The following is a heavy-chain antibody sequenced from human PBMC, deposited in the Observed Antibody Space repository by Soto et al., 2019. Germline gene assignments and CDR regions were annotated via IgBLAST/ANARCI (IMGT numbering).Heavy chain of an antibody. Sequence: PSETLSLTCAVYGGSFSGYYWTWIRQPPGKGLEWNGEINDSGGTDYNPSLKSRVTISLDTSKNQLSLKLSSVTAADTAVYYCARGRKGFSSSCYVDWGQGTLVTVSS. CDR2: INDSGGT. D-gene: IGHD6-13*01. V-gene: IGHV4-34*01. CDR1: GGSFSGYY. CDR3: ARGRKGFSSSCYVD. J-gene: IGHJ4*02.